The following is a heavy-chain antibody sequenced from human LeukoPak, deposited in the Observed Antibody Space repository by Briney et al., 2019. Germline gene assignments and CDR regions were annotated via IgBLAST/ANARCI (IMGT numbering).Heavy chain of an antibody. CDR3: AYGSGWYGY. J-gene: IGHJ4*02. CDR2: IYYSGST. Sequence: SETLSLTCTVSGGSISSYYWSWIRQPPGKGLEWIGYIYYSGSTNYNPSLKSRVTISVDTSKNQFSLKLSSVTAAHTAVYYCAYGSGWYGYWGQGTLVTVSS. D-gene: IGHD6-19*01. CDR1: GGSISSYY. V-gene: IGHV4-59*01.